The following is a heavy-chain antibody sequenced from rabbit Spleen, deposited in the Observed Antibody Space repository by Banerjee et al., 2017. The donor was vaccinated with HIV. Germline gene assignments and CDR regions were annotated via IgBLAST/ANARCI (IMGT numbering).Heavy chain of an antibody. CDR3: ARGVNYNGAMDWSDL. Sequence: QSLEESGGDLVKPGASLTLTCTASGFSFSSSYYMRWVRQAPGKGLEWIACIYAGSSGSTYYASWAKGRFTISKTSSTTVTLQMTSLTAADTATYFCARGVNYNGAMDWSDLWGQGTLVT. J-gene: IGHJ5*01. V-gene: IGHV1S40*01. CDR2: IYAGSSGST. D-gene: IGHD1-1*01. CDR1: GFSFSSSYY.